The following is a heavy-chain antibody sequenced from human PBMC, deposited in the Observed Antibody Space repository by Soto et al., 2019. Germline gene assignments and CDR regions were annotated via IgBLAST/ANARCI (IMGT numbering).Heavy chain of an antibody. Sequence: ESGGGLVQPGGSLRLSCAASRFIFSSYEMNWVRQAPGKGLEWVSYISSSGSTKYYADSVRGRFTISRDNAKNSLYLQMNSLRAEDTAVYYCVVWEKWGQGTLVTVSS. CDR1: RFIFSSYE. CDR2: ISSSGSTK. J-gene: IGHJ4*02. CDR3: VVWEK. V-gene: IGHV3-48*03. D-gene: IGHD1-26*01.